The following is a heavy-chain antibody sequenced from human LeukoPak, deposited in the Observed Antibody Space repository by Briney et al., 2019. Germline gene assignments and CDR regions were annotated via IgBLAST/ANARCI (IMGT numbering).Heavy chain of an antibody. J-gene: IGHJ5*02. CDR3: ARGDTIFGVVIGLGWFDP. CDR2: IYYSGST. CDR1: GGSISSGGYY. V-gene: IGHV4-31*03. D-gene: IGHD3-3*01. Sequence: SETLSLTCTVSGGSISSGGYYWSWIRQHPGKGLEWIGYIYYSGSTYYNPSLKSRVTISVDTSKNQFSLKLSSVTAADTAVYYCARGDTIFGVVIGLGWFDPWGQGTLVTVSS.